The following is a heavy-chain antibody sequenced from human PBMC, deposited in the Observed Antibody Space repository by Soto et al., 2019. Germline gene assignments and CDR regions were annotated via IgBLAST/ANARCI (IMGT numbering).Heavy chain of an antibody. D-gene: IGHD3-9*01. V-gene: IGHV1-69*13. CDR1: GGTFSSYA. CDR3: ARAGLRYFDWLPADWFDP. CDR2: IIPIFGTA. Sequence: SVKVSCKASGGTFSSYAISWVRQAPGQGLEWMGGIIPIFGTANYAQKFQGRVTITADESTSTAYMELSSLRSEDTAVYYCARAGLRYFDWLPADWFDPWGQGTLVTVSS. J-gene: IGHJ5*02.